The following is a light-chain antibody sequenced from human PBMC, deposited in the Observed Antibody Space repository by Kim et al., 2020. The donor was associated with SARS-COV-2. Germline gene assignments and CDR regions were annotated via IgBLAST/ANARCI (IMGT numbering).Light chain of an antibody. CDR2: RNN. V-gene: IGLV10-54*02. J-gene: IGLJ1*01. Sequence: QAGLTQPPSVSKGLRQTATLTCTGNSNIVGNQGAAWLQQHQGHPPKLLSYRNNNRPSGISERFSASRSGNTASLTITGLQPEDEADYYCSALDSSLSRFVFGTGTKVTVL. CDR3: SALDSSLSRFV. CDR1: SNIVGNQG.